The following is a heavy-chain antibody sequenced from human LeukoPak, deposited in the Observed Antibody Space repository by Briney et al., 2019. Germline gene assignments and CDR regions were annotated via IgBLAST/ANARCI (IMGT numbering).Heavy chain of an antibody. V-gene: IGHV4-39*01. CDR3: ARQGPRTSGWFYFDY. D-gene: IGHD6-19*01. Sequence: IPSETLSLTCTLHFRYILTETFNRGWIRQSPGKGLEWIGTVHYSGKTNYKPSLKSRVTISVDTSRHPFSLKLSSETARVTSVYSSARQGPRTSGWFYFDYWGQGTLATVSS. J-gene: IGHJ4*02. CDR2: VHYSGKT. CDR1: FRYILTETFN.